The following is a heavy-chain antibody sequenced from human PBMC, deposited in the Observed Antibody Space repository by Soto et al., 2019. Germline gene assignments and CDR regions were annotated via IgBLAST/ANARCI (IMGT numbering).Heavy chain of an antibody. J-gene: IGHJ4*01. CDR3: TTDSYSDMKVVCFEN. V-gene: IGHV3-15*07. D-gene: IGHD3-22*01. Sequence: GGSLRLSCVGSGFTFSNAWINWIRQAPGKGLQWVGRIKRETHGGTTDFAAPVKGRFAISRDDSRNLVYMQMTSLKIEDTAVYYCTTDSYSDMKVVCFENWGHGTLVDVSS. CDR2: IKRETHGGTT. CDR1: GFTFSNAW.